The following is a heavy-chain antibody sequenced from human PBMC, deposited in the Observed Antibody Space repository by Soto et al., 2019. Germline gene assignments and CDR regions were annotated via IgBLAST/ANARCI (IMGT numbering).Heavy chain of an antibody. D-gene: IGHD2-2*02. CDR2: INHSGST. CDR3: ARGYCSSTSCYRFYYGMDV. J-gene: IGHJ6*02. Sequence: SETLSLTCAVYGGSFSGYYWSWIRQPPGKGLEWIGEINHSGSTNYNPSLKSRVTISVDTSKNQFSLKLSSVTAADTAVYYCARGYCSSTSCYRFYYGMDVWGQGTTVT. CDR1: GGSFSGYY. V-gene: IGHV4-34*01.